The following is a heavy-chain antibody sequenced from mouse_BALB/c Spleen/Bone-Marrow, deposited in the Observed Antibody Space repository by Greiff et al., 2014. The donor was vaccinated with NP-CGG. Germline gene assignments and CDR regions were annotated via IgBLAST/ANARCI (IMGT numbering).Heavy chain of an antibody. CDR3: ASYYGSTWYFDV. CDR2: INPYNGGT. J-gene: IGHJ1*01. CDR1: GYSFTGYT. Sequence: VQQSGPELVKPGASMKISCKASGYSFTGYTMNWVKQSHGKNLEWIGLINPYNGGTTYNQYFKGKATLTVDRSSSTAYMELLSLTSEDSAVYYCASYYGSTWYFDVWGAGTTVTVSS. D-gene: IGHD1-1*01. V-gene: IGHV1-18*01.